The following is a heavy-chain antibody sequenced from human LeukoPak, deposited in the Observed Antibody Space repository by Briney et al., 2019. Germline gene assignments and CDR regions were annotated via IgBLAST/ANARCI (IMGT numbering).Heavy chain of an antibody. D-gene: IGHD2-2*01. CDR1: GGCISSYY. CDR3: ARHGAMSSYYDY. J-gene: IGHJ4*02. CDR2: IYYSGST. Sequence: SETLSLTCTVSGGCISSYYWSWIRQPPGKGLEWIGYIYYSGSTNYNPSLKSRVTISVDTSKNQFSLKLSSVTAADTAVYYCARHGAMSSYYDYWGQGTLVTVSS. V-gene: IGHV4-59*08.